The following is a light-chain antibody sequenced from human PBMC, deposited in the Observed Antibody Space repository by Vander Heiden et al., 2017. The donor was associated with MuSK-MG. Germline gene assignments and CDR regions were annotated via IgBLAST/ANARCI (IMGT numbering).Light chain of an antibody. V-gene: IGLV2-23*02. CDR2: EVS. J-gene: IGLJ3*02. Sequence: SALPPPASVSGSAGQSITISCTGTSSDVGSYNLVSWYQQHPGKAPKLMMYEVSKRPSGVSNRFSGSKSGNTASLTISGLQAEDEADYYCCSYAGSSNWVFGGGTKLTVL. CDR1: SSDVGSYNL. CDR3: CSYAGSSNWV.